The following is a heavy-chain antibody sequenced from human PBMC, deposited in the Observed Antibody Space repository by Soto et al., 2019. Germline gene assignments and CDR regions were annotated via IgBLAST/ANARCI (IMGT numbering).Heavy chain of an antibody. J-gene: IGHJ6*02. CDR2: ISYDGHDE. CDR1: VFTFSSYS. D-gene: IGHD6-6*01. V-gene: IGHV3-30*04. CDR3: AKDRTGIAARRRSYQYYGMDV. Sequence: GGSLRLACAASVFTFSSYSMHWVRQAPGKGLEWVAVISYDGHDENYVDSVKGRFIISRDNSNNTVSLEMNSLRAEDTAIYFCAKDRTGIAARRRSYQYYGMDVWGQGTTVTVSS.